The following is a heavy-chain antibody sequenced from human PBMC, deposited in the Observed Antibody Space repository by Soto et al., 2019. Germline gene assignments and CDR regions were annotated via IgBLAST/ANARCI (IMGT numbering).Heavy chain of an antibody. CDR1: GYTFTSYG. D-gene: IGHD6-19*01. V-gene: IGHV1-18*01. CDR2: ISAYNGNT. Sequence: GASVKVSCKASGYTFTSYGISWVRQAPGQGLEWMGWISAYNGNTNYAQKLQGRVTMTTDTSTSTAYMELRSLRSDDTAVYYCARVRGVAGTRGYFDYWGQGTLVTVSS. CDR3: ARVRGVAGTRGYFDY. J-gene: IGHJ4*02.